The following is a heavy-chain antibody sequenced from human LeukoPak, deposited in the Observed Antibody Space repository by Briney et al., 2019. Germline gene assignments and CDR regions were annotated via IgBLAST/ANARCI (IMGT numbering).Heavy chain of an antibody. D-gene: IGHD6-19*01. CDR1: GFTFSSYS. J-gene: IGHJ5*02. Sequence: PGGSLRLSCAASGFTFSSYSMNSVRQAPGKGLEWVSHISSSSSTIYYADSVKGRFTISRDNAKNSLYLQMNSLRAEDTAVYYCARDSSGWSNGWFDPWGQGNLVTVSS. CDR3: ARDSSGWSNGWFDP. V-gene: IGHV3-48*01. CDR2: ISSSSSTI.